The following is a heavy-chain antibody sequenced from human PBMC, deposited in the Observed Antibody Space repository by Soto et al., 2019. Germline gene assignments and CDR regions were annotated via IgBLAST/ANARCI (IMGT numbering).Heavy chain of an antibody. CDR1: GYTFTSYT. V-gene: IGHV1-24*01. Sequence: GASVKVSCKDSGYTFTSYTMSWLRQAPGKGLEWMGGFDPEDGETNYAQKFQGRVTMTEDTSTDTAYMELSSLRSEDTAVYYCATPLSYDFYGMDVWGQGTTVTVSS. CDR3: ATPLSYDFYGMDV. D-gene: IGHD3-3*01. J-gene: IGHJ6*02. CDR2: FDPEDGET.